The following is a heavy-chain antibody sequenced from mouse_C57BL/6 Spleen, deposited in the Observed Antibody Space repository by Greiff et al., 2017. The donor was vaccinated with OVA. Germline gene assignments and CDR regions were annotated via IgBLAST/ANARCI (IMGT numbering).Heavy chain of an antibody. CDR3: ARDRDYWFAY. Sequence: EVKVEESGPGLVKPSQSLSLTCSVTGYSITSGYYWNWIRQFPGNKLEWMGYISYDGSNNYNPSLKNRISITRDTSKNQFFLKLNSVTTEDTATYYCARDRDYWFAYWGQGTLVTVSA. J-gene: IGHJ3*01. CDR2: ISYDGSN. V-gene: IGHV3-6*01. D-gene: IGHD2-4*01. CDR1: GYSITSGYY.